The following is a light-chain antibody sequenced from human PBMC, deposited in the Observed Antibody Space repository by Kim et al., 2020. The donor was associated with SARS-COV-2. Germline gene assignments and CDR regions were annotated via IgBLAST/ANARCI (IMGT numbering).Light chain of an antibody. CDR1: QSISSW. V-gene: IGKV1-5*03. Sequence: DIQMTQSPSTLSASVGDRVTITCRASQSISSWLAWYQQKPEKAPKLLIYKASSLESGVPSRFSGSGSGTEFTLTISSLQPDDFAPYYCQQYNSYSRTFGQGTKVDIK. CDR3: QQYNSYSRT. CDR2: KAS. J-gene: IGKJ1*01.